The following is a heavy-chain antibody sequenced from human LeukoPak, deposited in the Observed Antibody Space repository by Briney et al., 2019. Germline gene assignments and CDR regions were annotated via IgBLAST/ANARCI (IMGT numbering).Heavy chain of an antibody. CDR3: ARVHGATRDYGDLDY. J-gene: IGHJ4*02. CDR1: GYTFTGYY. Sequence: ASVKVSCKASGYTFTGYYMHWVRQAPGQGLEWMGWMNPNSGNTGYAQKFQGRVTMTRNTSISTAYMELSSLRSEDTAVYYCARVHGATRDYGDLDYWGQGTLVTVSS. CDR2: MNPNSGNT. D-gene: IGHD4-17*01. V-gene: IGHV1-8*02.